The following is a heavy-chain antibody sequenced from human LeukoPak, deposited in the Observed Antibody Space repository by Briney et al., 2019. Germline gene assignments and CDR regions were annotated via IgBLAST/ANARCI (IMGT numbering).Heavy chain of an antibody. Sequence: AGGSLRLSCAASGFTFSSYGMHWVRQAPGKGLEWVAFIRYDGSNKYYADSVKGRFTISRDSSKNTLYLQMHSLRAEDTAVYYCAKETSITGAGDFWGQGALVTVSS. CDR2: IRYDGSNK. CDR1: GFTFSSYG. J-gene: IGHJ4*02. CDR3: AKETSITGAGDF. V-gene: IGHV3-30*02. D-gene: IGHD1-20*01.